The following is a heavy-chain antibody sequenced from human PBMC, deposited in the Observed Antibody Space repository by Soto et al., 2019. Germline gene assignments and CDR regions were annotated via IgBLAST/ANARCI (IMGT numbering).Heavy chain of an antibody. CDR2: ISSSSSTI. J-gene: IGHJ2*01. V-gene: IGHV3-48*02. CDR3: ARGDSITIFGVVTNGYFDL. D-gene: IGHD3-3*01. CDR1: GFTFSSYS. Sequence: GGSLILSCAASGFTFSSYSMNWVRQAPGKGLEWVSYISSSSSTIYYADSVKGRFTISRDNAKNSLYLQMNSLRDEDTAVYYCARGDSITIFGVVTNGYFDLWGRGTLVTVSS.